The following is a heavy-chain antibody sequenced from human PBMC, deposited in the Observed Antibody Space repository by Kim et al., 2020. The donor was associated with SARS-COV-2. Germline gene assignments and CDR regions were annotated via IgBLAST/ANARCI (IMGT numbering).Heavy chain of an antibody. Sequence: SAPLSLPCSASGGSFSGYYWTWIRQPPGGVGEWSGEINHSGSTNYNPSLKSRVTISVDTSKNQFSLKLSSVTAADTAVYYCARGRSPGYCSSTSCPSYGMAVWGQGTTVTVSS. D-gene: IGHD2-2*01. CDR3: ARGRSPGYCSSTSCPSYGMAV. CDR1: GGSFSGYY. CDR2: INHSGST. J-gene: IGHJ6*02. V-gene: IGHV4-34*01.